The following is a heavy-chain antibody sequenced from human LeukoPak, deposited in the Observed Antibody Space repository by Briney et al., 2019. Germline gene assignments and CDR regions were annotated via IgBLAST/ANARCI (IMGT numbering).Heavy chain of an antibody. CDR3: ARAWDSGTVAVAGYFDY. J-gene: IGHJ4*02. Sequence: GGSLRLSCASSGFTFSSFWMSRVRQAPGTGLEWVANIKQDGSEKYYVDSVKGRFTISRDNAKNSLYLQMNSLRAEDTAVYYCARAWDSGTVAVAGYFDYWGQGTLVTVSS. D-gene: IGHD6-19*01. CDR1: GFTFSSFW. V-gene: IGHV3-7*01. CDR2: IKQDGSEK.